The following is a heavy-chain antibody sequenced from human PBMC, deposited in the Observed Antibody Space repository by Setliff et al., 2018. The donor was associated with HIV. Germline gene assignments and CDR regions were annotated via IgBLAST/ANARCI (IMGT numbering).Heavy chain of an antibody. D-gene: IGHD5-18*01. V-gene: IGHV4-34*01. CDR3: SNWNTTIDADS. CDR1: GGSVSGHY. Sequence: SETLSLTCAVYGGSVSGHYWGWFRQPPGKGLECIGEITPSGATNYLPSLKSRVTMSLDTSKNQFSLKPTSVTAADTALYYCSNWNTTIDADSWGQGTRVTSPQ. J-gene: IGHJ4*02. CDR2: ITPSGAT.